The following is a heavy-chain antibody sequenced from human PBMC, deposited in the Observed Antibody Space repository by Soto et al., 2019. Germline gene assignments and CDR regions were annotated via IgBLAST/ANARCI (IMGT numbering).Heavy chain of an antibody. CDR3: ARDRQRYFDWHDDY. V-gene: IGHV3-48*01. J-gene: IGHJ4*02. CDR2: ISSSSSTI. CDR1: GFTFSSYS. Sequence: GSLRLSCAASGFTFSSYSMNWVRQAPGKGLEWVSYISSSSSTIYYADSVKGRFTISRDNAKNSLYLQMNSLRAEDTAVYYCARDRQRYFDWHDDYWGQGTLVTVSS. D-gene: IGHD3-9*01.